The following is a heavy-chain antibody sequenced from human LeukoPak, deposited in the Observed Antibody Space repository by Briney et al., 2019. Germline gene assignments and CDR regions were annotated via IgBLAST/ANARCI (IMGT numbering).Heavy chain of an antibody. CDR1: GFTLRSYW. V-gene: IGHV3-7*03. Sequence: HPGGSLRLSCAASGFTLRSYWMNWARQAPGKGLEWVASINHNGNVNYYVDSVKGRFTISRDNAKNSLYLQMSNLRAEDTAVYFCARGGGWDVGAQGARDTVS. CDR2: INHNGNVN. D-gene: IGHD2-15*01. J-gene: IGHJ6*02. CDR3: ARGGGWDV.